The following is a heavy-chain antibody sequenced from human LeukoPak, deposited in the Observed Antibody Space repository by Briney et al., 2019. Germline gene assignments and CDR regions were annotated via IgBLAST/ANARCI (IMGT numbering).Heavy chain of an antibody. Sequence: SETLSLTCTVSGYSISSGYYWGWIRQPPGKGLEWIGSIYHSGSTYYNPSLKSRVTISVDTSKNQFSLKLSSVTAADTAVYYCARGSRVGNYYYYYMDVWGKGTTVTVSS. CDR2: IYHSGST. J-gene: IGHJ6*03. CDR1: GYSISSGYY. CDR3: ARGSRVGNYYYYYMDV. D-gene: IGHD1-14*01. V-gene: IGHV4-38-2*02.